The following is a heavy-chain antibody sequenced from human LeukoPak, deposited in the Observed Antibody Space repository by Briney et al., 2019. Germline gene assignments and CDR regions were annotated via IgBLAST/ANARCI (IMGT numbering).Heavy chain of an antibody. CDR2: IKQDGSEK. Sequence: GSLRLSCAASGFTFSSYWMSWVRQAPGKELEWVANIKQDGSEKYYVDSVKGRFTISRDNAKNSLYLQMSSLRGEDTAVYYCAREIVGATFFDYWGQGTLVTVSS. CDR3: AREIVGATFFDY. CDR1: GFTFSSYW. J-gene: IGHJ4*02. D-gene: IGHD1-26*01. V-gene: IGHV3-7*01.